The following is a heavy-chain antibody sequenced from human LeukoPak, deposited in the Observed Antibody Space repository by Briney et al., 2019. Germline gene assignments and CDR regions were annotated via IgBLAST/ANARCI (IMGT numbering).Heavy chain of an antibody. J-gene: IGHJ4*02. Sequence: SGTLSLTCAVPGGSISSSNWWSWVRQPPGKGLEWIGEIYHSGSTNYNPSLKSRVTISVDKSKNQFSLKLSSVTAADTAVYYCARLHCGGDCYSPIWDYWGQGTLVTVSS. D-gene: IGHD2-21*02. CDR2: IYHSGST. V-gene: IGHV4-4*02. CDR1: GGSISSSNW. CDR3: ARLHCGGDCYSPIWDY.